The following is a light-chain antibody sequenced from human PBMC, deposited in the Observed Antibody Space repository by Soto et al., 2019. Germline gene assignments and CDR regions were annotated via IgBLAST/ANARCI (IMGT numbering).Light chain of an antibody. CDR3: QQSTATGA. Sequence: DIQMTQSPSSLSASVGDRVTITCRASQSISSYLNWYQQKTGKAPKLLIYTATTLQSGVPSRFSGSGSGTDFTLTISSLQPEDFATYYCQQSTATGAFGPGTKVDIK. V-gene: IGKV1-39*01. CDR1: QSISSY. J-gene: IGKJ3*01. CDR2: TAT.